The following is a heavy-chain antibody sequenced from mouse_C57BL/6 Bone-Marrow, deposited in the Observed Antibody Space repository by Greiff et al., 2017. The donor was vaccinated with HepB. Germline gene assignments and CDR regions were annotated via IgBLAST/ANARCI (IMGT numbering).Heavy chain of an antibody. V-gene: IGHV1-67*01. Sequence: VQLQQSGPELVRPGVSVKISCKGSGYTFTDYAMHWVKQSHAKSLEWIGVISTYYGDASYNQKFKDKATMTVEKSSSTAYMELARLTSEDSAVYYCARDFQYYGSSGYYFDYWGQGTTLTVSS. CDR2: ISTYYGDA. D-gene: IGHD1-1*01. CDR1: GYTFTDYA. J-gene: IGHJ2*01. CDR3: ARDFQYYGSSGYYFDY.